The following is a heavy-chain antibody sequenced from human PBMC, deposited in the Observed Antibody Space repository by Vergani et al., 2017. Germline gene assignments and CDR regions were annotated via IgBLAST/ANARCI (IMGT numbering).Heavy chain of an antibody. J-gene: IGHJ4*02. V-gene: IGHV1-69*04. D-gene: IGHD2-2*01. CDR2: IIPILGIA. Sequence: QVQLVQSGAEVKKPGSSVKVSCKASGGTFSSYAISWVRQAPGQGLEWMGRIIPILGIANYAQKFQGRVTITADKSTSPAYMELSSLRSEDTAVYYCAREYCSSTSCPPGDYWGQGTLVTVSS. CDR1: GGTFSSYA. CDR3: AREYCSSTSCPPGDY.